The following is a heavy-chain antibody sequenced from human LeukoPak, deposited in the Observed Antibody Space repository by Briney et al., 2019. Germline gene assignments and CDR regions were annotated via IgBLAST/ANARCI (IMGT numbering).Heavy chain of an antibody. CDR2: IYYSGST. Sequence: SETLSLTCAVYGGSFSGYYWSWIRQPPGKGLEWIGYIYYSGSTNYNPSLKSRVTISVDTSKNQFSLKLSSVTAADTAVYYCARDRGIAAAGTLDYWGQGTLVTVSS. D-gene: IGHD6-13*01. CDR3: ARDRGIAAAGTLDY. J-gene: IGHJ4*02. CDR1: GGSFSGYY. V-gene: IGHV4-59*01.